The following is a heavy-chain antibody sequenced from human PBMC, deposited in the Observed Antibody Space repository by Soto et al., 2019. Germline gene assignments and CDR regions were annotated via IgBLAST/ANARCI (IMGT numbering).Heavy chain of an antibody. J-gene: IGHJ3*02. CDR2: ISSSSSTI. D-gene: IGHD3-10*01. Sequence: GGSLRLSCAASGFTYSSYSMSWARQAPGKGLEWVSYISSSSSTIYYADSVQGRFTISRDNAKNALYLQMNSLRVEDTAVYYCARDPYGSGTYYNSAFAIWGQGTKVTVSS. CDR1: GFTYSSYS. V-gene: IGHV3-48*01. CDR3: ARDPYGSGTYYNSAFAI.